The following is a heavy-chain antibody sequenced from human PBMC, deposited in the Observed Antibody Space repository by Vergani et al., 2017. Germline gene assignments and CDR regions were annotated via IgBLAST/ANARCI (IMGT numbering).Heavy chain of an antibody. CDR2: ISGSGGST. CDR1: GGSFSGYY. D-gene: IGHD5-18*01. Sequence: VQLQQWGAGLLKPSETLSLTCAVYGGSFSGYYWSWIRQPPGKGLEWVSAISGSGGSTYNADSVKGRFTISRDNSKNTLYLQMNSLRAEDTAVYYCAKDKPKYSYGNGFDYWGQGTLVTVSS. V-gene: IGHV3-23*01. CDR3: AKDKPKYSYGNGFDY. J-gene: IGHJ4*02.